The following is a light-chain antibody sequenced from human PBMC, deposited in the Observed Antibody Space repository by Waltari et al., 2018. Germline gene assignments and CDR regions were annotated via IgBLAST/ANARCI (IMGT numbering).Light chain of an antibody. CDR3: QQADRLPLT. V-gene: IGKV1-12*01. J-gene: IGKJ4*01. Sequence: DIQMTQSPTSVSASVGDRVPITWRASQDILSWLAWYQQKPGKAPKLLISAASGLESGVPSRFSGRGSGTDFTLTISSLQPEDFATYYCQQADRLPLTFGGGTKVEIK. CDR2: AAS. CDR1: QDILSW.